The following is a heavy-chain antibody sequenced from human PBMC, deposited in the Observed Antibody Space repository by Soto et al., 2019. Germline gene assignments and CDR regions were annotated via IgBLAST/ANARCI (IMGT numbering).Heavy chain of an antibody. CDR1: GFTFSSYA. J-gene: IGHJ3*02. V-gene: IGHV3-30-3*01. CDR3: ARVMLLWFGELLWDAFDI. Sequence: QVQLVESGGGVVQPGRSLRLSCAASGFTFSSYAMHWVRQAPGKGLEWVAVISYDGTNNYNANSVKGRFTISRDNSKNTLYLQMNSLRAEDTAVYYCARVMLLWFGELLWDAFDIWGQGTMVTVSS. CDR2: ISYDGTNN. D-gene: IGHD3-10*01.